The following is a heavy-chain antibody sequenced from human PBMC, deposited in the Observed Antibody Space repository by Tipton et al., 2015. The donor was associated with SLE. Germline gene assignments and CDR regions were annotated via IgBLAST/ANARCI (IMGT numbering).Heavy chain of an antibody. V-gene: IGHV4-34*12. CDR3: ARGRGRITIFGVGIISDY. Sequence: TLSLTCAVYGGSFSGYYWTWIRQPPGKGLEWIGEIFHSGSTTYNPSLKSRVTIFIDTSKNQFSLKLSSVTAADTAVYYCARGRGRITIFGVGIISDYWGQGALVTVSS. CDR1: GGSFSGYY. D-gene: IGHD3-3*01. J-gene: IGHJ4*02. CDR2: IFHSGST.